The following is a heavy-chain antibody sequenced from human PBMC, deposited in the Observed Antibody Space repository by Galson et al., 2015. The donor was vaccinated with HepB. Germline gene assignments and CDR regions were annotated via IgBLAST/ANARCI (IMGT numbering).Heavy chain of an antibody. V-gene: IGHV3-11*06. D-gene: IGHD4-17*01. CDR3: AKKQLSYGDYPD. Sequence: SLRLSCAASGFTFSDYYMSWIRQAPGKGLEWVSYISSSSSYTNYADSVKGRFTISRDNAKNSLYLQMDSLRAEDTAVYYCAKKQLSYGDYPDWGQGTLVTVSS. CDR1: GFTFSDYY. J-gene: IGHJ4*02. CDR2: ISSSSSYT.